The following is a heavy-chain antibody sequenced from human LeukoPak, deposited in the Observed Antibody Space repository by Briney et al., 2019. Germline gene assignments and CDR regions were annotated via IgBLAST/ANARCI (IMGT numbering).Heavy chain of an antibody. CDR3: AKWGDYDFLTGYYVSDY. CDR1: GFTFSNYA. Sequence: QPGGSLRLSCAASGFTFSNYAMSWVRQAPGKGLEWVSAITGSGGNTYYADSVKGRFTISRDNSKNTVFLQMNSLRAEDTAVYYCAKWGDYDFLTGYYVSDYWGQGTLVTVSS. J-gene: IGHJ4*02. V-gene: IGHV3-23*01. CDR2: ITGSGGNT. D-gene: IGHD3-9*01.